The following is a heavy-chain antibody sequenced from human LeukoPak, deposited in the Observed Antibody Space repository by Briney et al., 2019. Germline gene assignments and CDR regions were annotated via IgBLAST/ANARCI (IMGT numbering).Heavy chain of an antibody. Sequence: PGGSLRLSRAASGFTFSSCAMSWVRQAPGKGLEWVSTIIDSGNSIYYADSVEGRFTISRDNSKDTLYLQMDSLRAGDTAVYYCAKDPIFSGSYGVFDSWGQGTLVTVSS. CDR3: AKDPIFSGSYGVFDS. CDR2: IIDSGNSI. D-gene: IGHD1-26*01. CDR1: GFTFSSCA. V-gene: IGHV3-23*01. J-gene: IGHJ4*02.